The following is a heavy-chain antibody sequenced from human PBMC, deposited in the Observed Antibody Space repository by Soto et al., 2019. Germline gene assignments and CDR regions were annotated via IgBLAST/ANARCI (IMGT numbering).Heavy chain of an antibody. CDR1: GFTFSDYY. V-gene: IGHV3-11*01. D-gene: IGHD3-10*01. CDR3: ARDKLCFGELLDYYYYGMDV. Sequence: PGGSLRLSCAASGFTFSDYYMSWIRQAPGKGLEWVSYISSSGSTIYYADSVKGRFTISRDNAKNSLYLQMNSLRAEDTAVYYCARDKLCFGELLDYYYYGMDVWGQGTTVTVSS. J-gene: IGHJ6*02. CDR2: ISSSGSTI.